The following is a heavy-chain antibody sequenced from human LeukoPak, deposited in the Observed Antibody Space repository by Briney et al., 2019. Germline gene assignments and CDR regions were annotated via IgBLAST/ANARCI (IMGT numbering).Heavy chain of an antibody. J-gene: IGHJ5*02. CDR2: ISPILGIA. Sequence: SVKVSCKASARTFSSYSISWVRQAPGQGLEWMGRISPILGIANYAQKVQGRLTLPEDNSTSTPYMELSSLNSEDTAVYYCARTTGTPDGNWFDPWGQGTLVTVSS. CDR1: ARTFSSYS. D-gene: IGHD1-1*01. CDR3: ARTTGTPDGNWFDP. V-gene: IGHV1-69*02.